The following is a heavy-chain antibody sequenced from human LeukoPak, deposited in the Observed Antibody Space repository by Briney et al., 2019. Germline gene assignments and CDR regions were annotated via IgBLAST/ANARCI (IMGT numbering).Heavy chain of an antibody. Sequence: SETLSLTCTVSGGSISSSSYYWGWIRQPPGKGLEWIGSIYYSGSTYYNPSLKSRVTISVDTSKNQFSLKLSSVTAADTAVYYCARDRVVVAATGRAFDYWGQGTLVTVSS. CDR3: ARDRVVVAATGRAFDY. CDR1: GGSISSSSYY. J-gene: IGHJ4*02. D-gene: IGHD2-15*01. V-gene: IGHV4-39*07. CDR2: IYYSGST.